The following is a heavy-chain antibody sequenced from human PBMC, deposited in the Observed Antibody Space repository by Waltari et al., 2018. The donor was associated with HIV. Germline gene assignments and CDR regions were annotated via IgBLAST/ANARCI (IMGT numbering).Heavy chain of an antibody. Sequence: EVQLVESGGGLVQPGRSLRLSCAASGFTFDDYAMHWVRQAPGKGLEWVSGISWNSGSTGYADSVKGRFTISRDNAKNSLYLQMNSLRAEDTALYYCAKDRGIAVAGTGYYYYGMDVWGQGTTVTVSS. V-gene: IGHV3-9*01. CDR2: ISWNSGST. D-gene: IGHD6-19*01. CDR3: AKDRGIAVAGTGYYYYGMDV. J-gene: IGHJ6*02. CDR1: GFTFDDYA.